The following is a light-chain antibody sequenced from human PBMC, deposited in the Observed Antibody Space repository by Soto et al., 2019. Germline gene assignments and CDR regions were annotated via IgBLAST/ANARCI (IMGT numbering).Light chain of an antibody. J-gene: IGKJ1*01. CDR3: QQYNKWWT. CDR2: TVS. V-gene: IGKV3-15*01. Sequence: EIVMTQSPATLSVSPGERATLSCRARETVNSNLAWYQQKPGQAPRLPIYTVSTRATGIPGRFSGSGSGTEFTLTIRSLQSEDFGVYYCQQYNKWWTVGQATKV. CDR1: ETVNSN.